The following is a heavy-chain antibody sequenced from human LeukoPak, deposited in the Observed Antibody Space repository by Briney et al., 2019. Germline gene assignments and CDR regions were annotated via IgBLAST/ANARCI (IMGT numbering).Heavy chain of an antibody. CDR1: GFTFSNFW. J-gene: IGHJ6*02. Sequence: GGSLRLSCAASGFTFSNFWMYWVRQAPGKGLVWVSRINSDGNSTNYADSVKGRFTISRDNAKNTLYLQMNSLRVEDTAVYYCARGRPFGMGVWGQGTMVTVSS. V-gene: IGHV3-74*01. CDR2: INSDGNST. CDR3: ARGRPFGMGV.